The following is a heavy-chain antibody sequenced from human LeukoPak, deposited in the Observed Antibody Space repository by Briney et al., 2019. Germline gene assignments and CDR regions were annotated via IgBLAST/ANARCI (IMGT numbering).Heavy chain of an antibody. J-gene: IGHJ4*02. Sequence: GGSLRLSCAASGFTFSSYGMHWVRQAPGKGLEWVAVISYDGSNKYYADSVKGRFTISRDNSKNTLYLQMNSLRAEDTAVYYCAKDGVSGDFWSGYYMYYFDYWGQGILVTVSS. CDR3: AKDGVSGDFWSGYYMYYFDY. D-gene: IGHD3-3*01. CDR2: ISYDGSNK. CDR1: GFTFSSYG. V-gene: IGHV3-30*18.